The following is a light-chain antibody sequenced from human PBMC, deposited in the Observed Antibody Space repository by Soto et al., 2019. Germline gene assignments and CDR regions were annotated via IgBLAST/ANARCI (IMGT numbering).Light chain of an antibody. Sequence: DIQMTQSPSSLSASVGDRVTITCLASQSINTYLNWFQQKPGKAPKLLLYAASNLRSGVPSRFSGSGSGTDFTLTISSLQPEDFATYYCQQNYNAPLTFGGGTKVDIK. CDR1: QSINTY. CDR2: AAS. V-gene: IGKV1-39*01. CDR3: QQNYNAPLT. J-gene: IGKJ4*01.